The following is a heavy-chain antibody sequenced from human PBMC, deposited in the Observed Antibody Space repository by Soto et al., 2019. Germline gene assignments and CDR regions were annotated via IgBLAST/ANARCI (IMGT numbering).Heavy chain of an antibody. CDR3: ARMGSSSWHYYYYGMDV. CDR1: GGSISSGDYY. V-gene: IGHV4-30-4*01. CDR2: IYYSGST. Sequence: SETLSLTCTVSGGSISSGDYYWSWIRQPPGKGMEWIGYIYYSGSTYYNPSLKSRVTISVDTSKNQFSLKLSSVTAADTAVYYCARMGSSSWHYYYYGMDVWGQGTTVTVSS. D-gene: IGHD6-13*01. J-gene: IGHJ6*02.